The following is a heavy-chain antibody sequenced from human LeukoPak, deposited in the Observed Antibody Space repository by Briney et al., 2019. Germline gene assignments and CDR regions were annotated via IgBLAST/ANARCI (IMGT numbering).Heavy chain of an antibody. CDR2: IYYSGST. CDR1: GYSITSGYY. V-gene: IGHV4-38-2*02. D-gene: IGHD6-13*01. Sequence: SETLSLTCTVSGYSITSGYYWGWIRQPPGKGLEWIGSIYYSGSTYYSPSLKSRVTISVDTSENQFSLKLNSVTAADTAVYYCAREVGIAGLDPWGQGTLVTVSS. CDR3: AREVGIAGLDP. J-gene: IGHJ5*02.